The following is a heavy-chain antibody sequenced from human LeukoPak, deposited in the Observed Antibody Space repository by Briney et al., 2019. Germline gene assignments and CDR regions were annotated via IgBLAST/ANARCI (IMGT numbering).Heavy chain of an antibody. V-gene: IGHV3-23*01. Sequence: GGSLRLSCAASGFTFSSYGMSWVRQAPGKGLEWVSAISGSGGSTYYADSVKGRFTISRDNSKNTLYLQMNSLRAEDTAVYYCAKQRSWGYYYYYYYMDVWGKGTTVTVSS. CDR1: GFTFSSYG. CDR2: ISGSGGST. J-gene: IGHJ6*03. D-gene: IGHD7-27*01. CDR3: AKQRSWGYYYYYYYMDV.